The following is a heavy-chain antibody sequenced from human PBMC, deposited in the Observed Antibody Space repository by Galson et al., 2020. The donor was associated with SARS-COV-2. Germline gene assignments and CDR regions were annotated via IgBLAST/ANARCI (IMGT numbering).Heavy chain of an antibody. CDR3: ASTYGDLDWYFDL. D-gene: IGHD4-17*01. V-gene: IGHV3-20*01. CDR2: INWNGGST. Sequence: GGSLRLSCAASGFTFSSYAMSWVRQAPGKGLEWVSGINWNGGSTGYADSVKGRFTISRDNAKNSLYLQMNSLRAEDTALYHCASTYGDLDWYFDLWGRGTLVTVSS. CDR1: GFTFSSYA. J-gene: IGHJ2*01.